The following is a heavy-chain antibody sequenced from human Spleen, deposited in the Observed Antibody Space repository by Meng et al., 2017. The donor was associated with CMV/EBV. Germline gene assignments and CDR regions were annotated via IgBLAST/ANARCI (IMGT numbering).Heavy chain of an antibody. CDR3: AKIFPSDYYRYSMDV. D-gene: IGHD3-3*01. V-gene: IGHV4-59*12. Sequence: SETLSLTCTVSGGSISSYYWSWIRQPPGKGREWIGYIYYSGTTNYNPSLKSRVTISVDMSRNQLTLRLTSVTAADTAVYYCAKIFPSDYYRYSMDVWGQGTTVTVSS. J-gene: IGHJ6*02. CDR1: GGSISSYY. CDR2: IYYSGTT.